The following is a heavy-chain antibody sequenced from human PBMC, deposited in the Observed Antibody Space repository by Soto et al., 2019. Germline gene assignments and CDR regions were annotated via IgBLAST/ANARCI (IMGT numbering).Heavy chain of an antibody. V-gene: IGHV3-72*01. CDR3: ARVSAYYDTSGYSVDAFDI. Sequence: GGSPRLSCPASGFTFSDHYMDWVRQAQGKGLEWVGRTRNKAQSYTTDYAASVKGRFTISRDDSKNSVYLQMNSLKTEDTAVYHCARVSAYYDTSGYSVDAFDIWGQGTMVTVSS. CDR1: GFTFSDHY. CDR2: TRNKAQSYTT. D-gene: IGHD3-22*01. J-gene: IGHJ3*02.